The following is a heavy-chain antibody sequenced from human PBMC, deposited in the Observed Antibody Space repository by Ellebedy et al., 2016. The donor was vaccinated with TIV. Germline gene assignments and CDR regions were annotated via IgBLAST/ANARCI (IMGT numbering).Heavy chain of an antibody. D-gene: IGHD3-16*01. CDR2: TMGMFRTT. Sequence: SVTVSCKASGGTFHSNAINWVRQAPGQGLAWMGGTMGMFRTTHYAQKVQGRVTITADEFMSTAYMELSSLRSEETAVYYCARMGGYHYVNWFDSWGQGTLVTVSS. CDR3: ARMGGYHYVNWFDS. J-gene: IGHJ5*01. V-gene: IGHV1-69*13. CDR1: GGTFHSNA.